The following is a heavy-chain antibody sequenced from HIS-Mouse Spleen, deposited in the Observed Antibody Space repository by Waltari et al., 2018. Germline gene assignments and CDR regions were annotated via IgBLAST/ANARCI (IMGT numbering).Heavy chain of an antibody. CDR2: IKQEGSGK. CDR1: GFTFRRCW. CDR3: ARDGGTGDFDY. J-gene: IGHJ4*02. Sequence: EVQLVESGGGLVQPGGSLRLCCAASGFTFRRCWISWVRQAPGKGLEWVANIKQEGSGKYYVDSVKGRFTISRDNAKNSLYLQMNSLRAEDTAVYYCARDGGTGDFDYWGQGTLVTVSS. V-gene: IGHV3-7*01. D-gene: IGHD7-27*01.